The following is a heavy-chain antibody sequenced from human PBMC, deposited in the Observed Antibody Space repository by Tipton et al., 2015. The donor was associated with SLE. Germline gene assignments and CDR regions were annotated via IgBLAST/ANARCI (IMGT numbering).Heavy chain of an antibody. CDR2: IYYSGST. V-gene: IGHV4-59*11. D-gene: IGHD1-26*01. J-gene: IGHJ4*02. CDR1: GGSISSHY. CDR3: ARGGRVGATSAGDLDY. Sequence: TLSLTCTVSGGSISSHYWSWIRQPPGKGLEWIGYIYYSGSTNYNPSLKSRVTISVDTSKNQFSLKLSSVTAADTAVYYCARGGRVGATSAGDLDYWGQGTLVTVSS.